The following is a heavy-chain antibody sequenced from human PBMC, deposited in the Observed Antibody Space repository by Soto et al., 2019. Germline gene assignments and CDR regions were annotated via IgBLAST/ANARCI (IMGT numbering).Heavy chain of an antibody. CDR2: IYYSGST. J-gene: IGHJ6*02. CDR1: GGSISSGGYY. D-gene: IGHD5-12*01. V-gene: IGHV4-61*08. Sequence: SETLSLTCTVSGGSISSGGYYWSWIRQHPGKCLEWIGYIYYSGSTNYNPSLKSRVTISVDTSKNQFSLKLSSVTAADTAVYYCARASRTPYSGYDLGLGYYYGMDVWGQGTTVTVSS. CDR3: ARASRTPYSGYDLGLGYYYGMDV.